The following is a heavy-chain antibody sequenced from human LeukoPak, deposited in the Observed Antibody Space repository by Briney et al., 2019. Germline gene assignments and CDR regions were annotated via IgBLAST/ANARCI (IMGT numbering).Heavy chain of an antibody. J-gene: IGHJ4*02. Sequence: GALRLSCAASGFTFSSYEMNWVRQAPGKGLEWVSYISSSGSTIYYADSVKGRFTISRDNSKNTLYLQMNSLRAEDTAVYYCSTVAAPESDDYWGQGTLVTVSS. V-gene: IGHV3-48*03. CDR3: STVAAPESDDY. CDR1: GFTFSSYE. CDR2: ISSSGSTI. D-gene: IGHD2-15*01.